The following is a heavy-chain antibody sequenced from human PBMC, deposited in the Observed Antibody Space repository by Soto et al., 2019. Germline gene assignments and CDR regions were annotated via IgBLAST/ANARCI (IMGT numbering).Heavy chain of an antibody. CDR2: ISGSGGST. J-gene: IGHJ4*02. D-gene: IGHD3-22*01. CDR3: AILNYYDSSGYLDY. Sequence: EGSLGLSCAASGFTFSSYAMSWVRQAPGKGLEWVSAISGSGGSTYYADSVKGRFTISRDNSKNTLYLQMNSLRAEDTAVYYCAILNYYDSSGYLDYWGQGTLVTVSS. CDR1: GFTFSSYA. V-gene: IGHV3-23*01.